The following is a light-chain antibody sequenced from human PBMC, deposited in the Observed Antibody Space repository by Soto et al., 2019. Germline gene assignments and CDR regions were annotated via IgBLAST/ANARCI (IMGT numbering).Light chain of an antibody. Sequence: DIQMTQSPSTLSGSVGDRVTITCRASQTISSWLAWYQQKPGKAPKLLIYKASILENGVPSMFSGSGSGTEFTLTISSLQHDDFATYYCQQLWTFGQGTKV. CDR2: KAS. V-gene: IGKV1-5*03. CDR1: QTISSW. J-gene: IGKJ1*01. CDR3: QQLWT.